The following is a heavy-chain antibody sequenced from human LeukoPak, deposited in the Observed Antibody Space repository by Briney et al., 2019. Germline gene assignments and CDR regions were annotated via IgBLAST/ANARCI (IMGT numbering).Heavy chain of an antibody. D-gene: IGHD3-10*01. CDR3: ARTSARGAQFDY. CDR1: GGSISNYY. Sequence: SEALSLTCTVSGGSISNYYWSWIRQPAGMGLEWIGRIYASGSTNYNPFLKSRVTMSVDTSNNQFSLNLSSVTAADTAVYYCARTSARGAQFDYWGQGTLVTVSS. CDR2: IYASGST. J-gene: IGHJ4*02. V-gene: IGHV4-4*07.